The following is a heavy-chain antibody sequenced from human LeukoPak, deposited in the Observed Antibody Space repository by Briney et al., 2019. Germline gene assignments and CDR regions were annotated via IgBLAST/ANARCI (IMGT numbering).Heavy chain of an antibody. CDR2: INPSGETT. J-gene: IGHJ4*02. V-gene: IGHV1-46*01. D-gene: IGHD2-15*01. Sequence: GASVKVSCKASGYTFMTYYIHWVRQAPGQGLEWVGVINPSGETTNYAQKFQGRVTMTRDMSTSTVFLELSSLRSEDTAVYYCARVSEGGRTSNAFDFWGQGTLVTVSS. CDR3: ARVSEGGRTSNAFDF. CDR1: GYTFMTYY.